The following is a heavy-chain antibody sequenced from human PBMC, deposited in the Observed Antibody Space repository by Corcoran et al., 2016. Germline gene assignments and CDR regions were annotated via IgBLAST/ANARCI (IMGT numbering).Heavy chain of an antibody. J-gene: IGHJ6*02. CDR3: TSHLPDGVGYYYGMDV. CDR2: IRSKANSYAT. D-gene: IGHD3-16*01. V-gene: IGHV3-73*02. CDR1: GFTFSGSA. Sequence: EVQLVESGGGLVQPGGSLKLSCAASGFTFSGSAMHWVRQASGKGLEWVGRIRSKANSYATAYAASGKGRFNSSRDDSNNTAYLQMNSLKTEDTAVYYCTSHLPDGVGYYYGMDVWGQGTTVTVSS.